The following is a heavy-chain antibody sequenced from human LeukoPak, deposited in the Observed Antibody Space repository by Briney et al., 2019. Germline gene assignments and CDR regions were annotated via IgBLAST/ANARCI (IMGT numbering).Heavy chain of an antibody. J-gene: IGHJ4*02. Sequence: PGGSLRLSCVASGFSFSNYWMNWVRQAPGKGLEWVANIKEDGSEKYYVDSVKGRFTISRDNAKNTLYLQMNSLRPGDTAFYYCAKDRALRKTETHFDYWGQGTLVTVSS. D-gene: IGHD4-17*01. V-gene: IGHV3-7*03. CDR3: AKDRALRKTETHFDY. CDR1: GFSFSNYW. CDR2: IKEDGSEK.